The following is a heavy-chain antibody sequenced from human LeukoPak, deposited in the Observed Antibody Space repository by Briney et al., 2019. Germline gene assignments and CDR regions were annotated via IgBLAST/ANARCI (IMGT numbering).Heavy chain of an antibody. D-gene: IGHD2-15*01. J-gene: IGHJ5*02. CDR2: IYYSGST. V-gene: IGHV4-31*03. Sequence: SETLSLTCTVSGGSISSGGYYWSWIRQHPGKGLEWIGYIYYSGSTYYNPSLKSRVTISVDTSKNQFSLKLSSVTAADTAVYYCARDSSVVAATGLGPWGQGTLVTVSS. CDR3: ARDSSVVAATGLGP. CDR1: GGSISSGGYY.